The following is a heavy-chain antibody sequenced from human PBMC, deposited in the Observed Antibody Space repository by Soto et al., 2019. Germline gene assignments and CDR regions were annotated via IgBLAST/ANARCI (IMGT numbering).Heavy chain of an antibody. CDR1: GDSVTSCGSY. V-gene: IGHV4-31*03. J-gene: IGHJ4*02. D-gene: IGHD1-1*01. Sequence: SETLSLTCTVSGDSVTSCGSYWSWIRQHPGKGLEWIGYIYYSGSTYYNPSLKSRVTISFDTSKNHFSLKLSSVTAADTALYYCARGEMGTENFDYWGQGTLVTVSS. CDR2: IYYSGST. CDR3: ARGEMGTENFDY.